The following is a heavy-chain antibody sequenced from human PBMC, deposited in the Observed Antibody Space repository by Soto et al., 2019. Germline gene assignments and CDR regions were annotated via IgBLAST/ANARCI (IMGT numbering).Heavy chain of an antibody. J-gene: IGHJ4*02. CDR2: INSDGTST. V-gene: IGHV3-74*01. CDR3: ASGSSGWSPYDY. D-gene: IGHD6-19*01. CDR1: GFTFSSYW. Sequence: EVQLVESGGGLVKPGGSLRLSCAASGFTFSSYWMHWVRQAPGKGLVWVSRINSDGTSTTYADSVKGRFTISRDNAKNTLYLQMNSLSAEDTAVYYCASGSSGWSPYDYWGQGTLVTVSS.